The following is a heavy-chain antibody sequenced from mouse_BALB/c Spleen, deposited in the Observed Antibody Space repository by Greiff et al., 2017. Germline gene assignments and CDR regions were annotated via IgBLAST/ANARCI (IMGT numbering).Heavy chain of an antibody. CDR2: IWSGGST. CDR1: GFSLTSYG. D-gene: IGHD1-1*01. J-gene: IGHJ4*01. Sequence: VQLKESGPGLVQPSQSLSITCTVSGFSLTSYGVHWVRQSPGKGLEWLGVIWSGGSTDYNAAFISRLSISKDNSKSQVFFKMNSLQANDTAIYYCARKLRHYAMDYWGQGTSVTVSS. CDR3: ARKLRHYAMDY. V-gene: IGHV2-2*02.